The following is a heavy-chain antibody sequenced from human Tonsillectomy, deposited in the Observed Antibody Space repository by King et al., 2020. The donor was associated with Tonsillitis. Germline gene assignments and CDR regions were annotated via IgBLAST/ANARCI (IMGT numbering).Heavy chain of an antibody. J-gene: IGHJ4*02. D-gene: IGHD1-26*01. CDR3: ARREGPFDY. Sequence: QLQESGPGLVKPSETLSLTCTVSGGSFSSSSYYWGWIRQPPGKGLEWIGSIYYTGNTYYTPSLKSRVTISVDTSKNQFSLRVSSVTAADTAVYYCARREGPFDYWGQGTLVTVSS. CDR2: IYYTGNT. CDR1: GGSFSSSSYY. V-gene: IGHV4-39*01.